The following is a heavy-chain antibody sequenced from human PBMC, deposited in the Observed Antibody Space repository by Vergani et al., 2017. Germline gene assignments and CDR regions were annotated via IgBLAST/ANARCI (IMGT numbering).Heavy chain of an antibody. CDR1: GGSISSSNW. Sequence: QVQLQESGPGLVKPSGTLSLTCAVSGGSISSSNWWSWVRQPPGKGLEWIGEIYYSGSTNYNPSLKSRVTISVDTSKNQFSLKLSSVTAADTAVYYCARVDSSGWTYFDYWGQGTLVTVSS. V-gene: IGHV4-4*02. J-gene: IGHJ4*02. CDR2: IYYSGST. D-gene: IGHD6-19*01. CDR3: ARVDSSGWTYFDY.